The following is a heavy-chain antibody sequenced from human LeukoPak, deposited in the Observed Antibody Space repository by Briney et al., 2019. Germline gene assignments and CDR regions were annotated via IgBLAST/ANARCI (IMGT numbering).Heavy chain of an antibody. CDR1: GFTFSSYS. D-gene: IGHD2-2*01. CDR2: ISSSSSYI. CDR3: ARIWDCSSTSCYLNSGDD. J-gene: IGHJ4*02. V-gene: IGHV3-21*01. Sequence: GGSLRLSCAASGFTFSSYSMNWVRQAPGKGLEWVSSISSSSSYIYYADSVKGRFTISRDNAKNSLYLQMNSLRAEDTAVYYCARIWDCSSTSCYLNSGDDWGQGTLVTVSS.